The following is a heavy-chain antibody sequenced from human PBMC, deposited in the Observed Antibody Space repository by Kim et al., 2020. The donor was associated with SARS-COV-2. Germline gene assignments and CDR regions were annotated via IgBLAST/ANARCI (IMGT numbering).Heavy chain of an antibody. CDR1: GYTFTSYA. CDR3: ARDHPTTYYYGSGSYDNLNWFDP. D-gene: IGHD3-10*01. J-gene: IGHJ5*02. Sequence: ASVKVSCKASGYTFTSYAMNWVRQAPGQGLEWMGWINTNTGNPTYAQGFTGRFVFSLDTSVSTAYLQISSLKAEDTAVYYCARDHPTTYYYGSGSYDNLNWFDPWGQGTLVTVSS. CDR2: INTNTGNP. V-gene: IGHV7-4-1*02.